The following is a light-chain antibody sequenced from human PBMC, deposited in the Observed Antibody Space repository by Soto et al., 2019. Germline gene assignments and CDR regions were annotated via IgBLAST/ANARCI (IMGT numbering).Light chain of an antibody. CDR2: AAS. J-gene: IGKJ2*01. CDR1: QSISSY. CDR3: QQSYSTPT. V-gene: IGKV1-39*01. Sequence: DIQMTQSPSSLSASVGDRVTITCRASQSISSYLNWYQQKPGKAPKLLIYAASSLQSGVPSRFSGSGSGTDFTLNISSLQPQDFATYYCQQSYSTPTFGQGTKLEI.